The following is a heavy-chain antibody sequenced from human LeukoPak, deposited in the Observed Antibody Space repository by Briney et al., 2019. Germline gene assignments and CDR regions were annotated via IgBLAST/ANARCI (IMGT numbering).Heavy chain of an antibody. D-gene: IGHD3-22*01. CDR2: ISYDGSNK. V-gene: IGHV3-30*03. CDR1: GFTFSSYG. CDR3: ARDLGLRTDDSSGYSYYFDY. Sequence: PGGSLRLSCAASGFTFSSYGMHWVRQAPGKGLEWVAVISYDGSNKYYADSVKGRFTISRDNSKNTLYLQMNSLRAEDTAVYYCARDLGLRTDDSSGYSYYFDYWGQGTLVTVSS. J-gene: IGHJ4*02.